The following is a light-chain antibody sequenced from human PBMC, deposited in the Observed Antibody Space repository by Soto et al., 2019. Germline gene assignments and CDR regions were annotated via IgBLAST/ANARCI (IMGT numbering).Light chain of an antibody. Sequence: DIQMTQSPSSVSASVGDRVTITCXASQGISSWLVWYQQKPGKAPKLLIYAASSLQSGVPSRFSGSGSGTDFTLTISSLQPEDFATYYCQQSYSTSWTFGQGTKVDI. CDR3: QQSYSTSWT. V-gene: IGKV1-12*01. J-gene: IGKJ1*01. CDR2: AAS. CDR1: QGISSW.